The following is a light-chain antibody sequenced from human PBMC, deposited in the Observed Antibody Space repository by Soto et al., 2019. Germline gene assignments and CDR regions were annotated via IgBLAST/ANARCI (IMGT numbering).Light chain of an antibody. CDR1: QSVSSN. J-gene: IGKJ1*01. CDR3: QQYNNWQQT. V-gene: IGKV3-15*01. CDR2: GAS. Sequence: EIVMTQSPATLSVSPGERATLSCRASQSVSSNLAWYQQKPGQAPRLLIYGASTRATGIPARFSGSGSGTDFTRTISSLQSEDFAVYYCQQYNNWQQTCGQGTKVEIK.